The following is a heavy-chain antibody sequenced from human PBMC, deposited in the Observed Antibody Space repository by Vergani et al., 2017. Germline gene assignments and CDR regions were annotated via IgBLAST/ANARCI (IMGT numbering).Heavy chain of an antibody. V-gene: IGHV3-73*01. CDR2: IRSKANSYAT. J-gene: IGHJ4*02. Sequence: EVQLLESGGGLVQPGGSLKLSCAASGFTFSGSAMHWVRQASGKGLEWVGRIRSKANSYATAYAASVKGRFTISRDDSKNTLYLQMNSLRAEDTAVYYCAKDRYDTKPMWGQGTLVTVSS. CDR1: GFTFSGSA. D-gene: IGHD3-9*01. CDR3: AKDRYDTKPM.